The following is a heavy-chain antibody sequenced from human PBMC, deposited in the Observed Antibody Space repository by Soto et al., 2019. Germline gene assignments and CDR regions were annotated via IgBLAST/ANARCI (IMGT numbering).Heavy chain of an antibody. D-gene: IGHD2-2*01. CDR1: GYTFVSYG. J-gene: IGHJ5*02. CDR3: ARDLMYTSSPDSWFDP. Sequence: ASVKVSCKTSGYTFVSYGINWVRQAPGQGLEWMGWISPGSGNIIYAQKFQGRVTLTTDTSTSTVLMDLRSLRFGDTAVYYCARDLMYTSSPDSWFDPWGQGTLVTVSS. CDR2: ISPGSGNI. V-gene: IGHV1-18*01.